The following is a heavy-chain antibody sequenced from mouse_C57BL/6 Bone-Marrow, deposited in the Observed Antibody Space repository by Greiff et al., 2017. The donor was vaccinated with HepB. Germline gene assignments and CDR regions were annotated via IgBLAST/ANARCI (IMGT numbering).Heavy chain of an antibody. CDR2: IYPGSGST. CDR3: AIYDGYYEDY. CDR1: GYTFTSYW. Sequence: QVHVKQPGAELVKPGASVKMSCKASGYTFTSYWITWVKQRPGQGLEWIGDIYPGSGSTNYNEKFKSKATLTVDTSSSTAYMQLSSLTSEDSAVYYCAIYDGYYEDYWGQGTTLTVSS. V-gene: IGHV1-55*01. J-gene: IGHJ2*01. D-gene: IGHD2-3*01.